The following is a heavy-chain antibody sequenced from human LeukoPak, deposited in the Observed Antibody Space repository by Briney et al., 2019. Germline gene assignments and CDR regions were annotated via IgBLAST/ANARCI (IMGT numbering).Heavy chain of an antibody. D-gene: IGHD6-6*01. CDR1: GYTFTSYG. CDR3: ARGKSIAARLYYYYYMDV. V-gene: IGHV1-18*01. Sequence: GASVKVSCKASGYTFTSYGISWVRQAPGQGLEWMGWISAYNGNTNYAQKLQGRVTMTTDTSTSTAYMELRSLRSDDTAVYYCARGKSIAARLYYYYYMDVWGKGTTVTVSS. J-gene: IGHJ6*03. CDR2: ISAYNGNT.